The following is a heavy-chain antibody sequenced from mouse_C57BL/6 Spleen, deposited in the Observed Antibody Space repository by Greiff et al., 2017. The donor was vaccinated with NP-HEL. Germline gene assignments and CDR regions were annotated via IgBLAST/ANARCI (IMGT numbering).Heavy chain of an antibody. D-gene: IGHD2-3*01. V-gene: IGHV1-82*01. CDR1: GYAFSSSW. CDR3: EEVIYDGYYFFDY. J-gene: IGHJ2*01. CDR2: IYPGDGDT. Sequence: VKVVESGPELVKPGASVKISCKASGYAFSSSWMNWVKQRPGKGLEWIGRIYPGDGDTNYNGKFKGKATLTADKSSSTAYMQLSSLTSEDSAVYFCEEVIYDGYYFFDYWGQGTTLTVSS.